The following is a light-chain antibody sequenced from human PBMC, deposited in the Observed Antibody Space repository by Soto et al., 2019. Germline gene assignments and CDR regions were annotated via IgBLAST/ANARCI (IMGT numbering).Light chain of an antibody. Sequence: DIQMTQSPSAMSASVGDRVTITCRASQAISHYLAWFHQRPGKVPKRLIYGASTLESGVPSRFSGSGSGTDFTLTISSLQPEDFGTYYCLQHNTYQLSFGGGTKVDIK. CDR2: GAS. CDR1: QAISHY. V-gene: IGKV1-17*03. J-gene: IGKJ4*01. CDR3: LQHNTYQLS.